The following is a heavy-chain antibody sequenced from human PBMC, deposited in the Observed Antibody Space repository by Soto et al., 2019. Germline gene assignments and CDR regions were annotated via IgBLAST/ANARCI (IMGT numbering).Heavy chain of an antibody. CDR1: GYTFPRYD. J-gene: IGHJ6*03. Sequence: ASMKDFFKASGYTFPRYDISWGRQGTGQRLEWMGWMIPNSGNTGYAQKFQGRVTMTRNTSISTAYMELSSLRSEDTAVYYCARGYSGYTYYYYYYMDVWGKGTTVTVSS. CDR3: ARGYSGYTYYYYYYMDV. V-gene: IGHV1-8*01. D-gene: IGHD5-12*01. CDR2: MIPNSGNT.